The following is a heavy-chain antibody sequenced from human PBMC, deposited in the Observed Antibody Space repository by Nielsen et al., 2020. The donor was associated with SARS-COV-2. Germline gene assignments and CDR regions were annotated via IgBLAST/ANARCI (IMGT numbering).Heavy chain of an antibody. CDR2: INTNTGNP. V-gene: IGHV7-4-1*02. CDR3: AREIVRGAFDI. CDR1: GYTFTNYA. J-gene: IGHJ3*02. Sequence: ASVKVSCKASGYTFTNYARNWVRQAPGQGLEWMGLINTNTGNPTYAQGFTGRFVFSLDTSVSTAYLQISSLKAEDTTAVYYCAREIVRGAFDIWGQGTMITVSS. D-gene: IGHD2/OR15-2a*01.